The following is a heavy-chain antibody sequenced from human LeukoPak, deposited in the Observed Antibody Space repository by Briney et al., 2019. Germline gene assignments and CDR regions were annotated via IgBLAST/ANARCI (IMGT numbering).Heavy chain of an antibody. Sequence: GGSLRLSCAASGFTFSSYGMHWVRQAPGKGLEWVAFIRYDGSNKYYADSVKGRFTISRDNSKNTLYLQMNSLRAEDTAVYYCARSIAAVSYFDYWGQGTLVTVSS. J-gene: IGHJ4*02. V-gene: IGHV3-30*02. CDR3: ARSIAAVSYFDY. CDR1: GFTFSSYG. D-gene: IGHD6-13*01. CDR2: IRYDGSNK.